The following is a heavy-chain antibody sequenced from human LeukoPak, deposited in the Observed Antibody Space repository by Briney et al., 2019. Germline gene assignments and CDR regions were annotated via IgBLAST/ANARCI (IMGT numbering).Heavy chain of an antibody. Sequence: KPGGSLRLSCAASGFTFTTYSMNWVRQAPGKGLEWVSYISSSGTYIYYADSVKGRFTISRDNAKSSLYLVMNSLRAEDTAVYFCTRGDYSYFDGINYYQAEGLEYWGRGALVTVSS. D-gene: IGHD3-22*01. V-gene: IGHV3-21*01. J-gene: IGHJ4*02. CDR2: ISSSGTYI. CDR1: GFTFTTYS. CDR3: TRGDYSYFDGINYYQAEGLEY.